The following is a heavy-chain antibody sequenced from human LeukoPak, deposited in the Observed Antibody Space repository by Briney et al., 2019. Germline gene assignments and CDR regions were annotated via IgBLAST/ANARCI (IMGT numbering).Heavy chain of an antibody. V-gene: IGHV1-18*01. CDR1: GYTFTSYG. J-gene: IGHJ4*02. Sequence: ASVKVSCEASGYTFTSYGISWVRQAPGQGLEWMGWISAYNGNTNYAQKLQGRVTMTRDTSISTAYMELSRLRSDDTAVYYCARGNNWNDVDYWGQGTLVTVSS. CDR3: ARGNNWNDVDY. D-gene: IGHD1-1*01. CDR2: ISAYNGNT.